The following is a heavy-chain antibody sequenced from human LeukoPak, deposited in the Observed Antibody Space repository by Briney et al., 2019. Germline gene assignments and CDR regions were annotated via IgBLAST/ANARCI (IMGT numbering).Heavy chain of an antibody. Sequence: ASVKVSCKASGYTFTNYGISWVRQAPGQGLEWMGWISAYNGHTKYAQKVQGRVTMTRDTSTSTAYMELRSLRSDDTAVYYCARDRRALDTAMEATHQEEYYFDYWGQGTLVTVSS. J-gene: IGHJ4*02. CDR3: ARDRRALDTAMEATHQEEYYFDY. CDR1: GYTFTNYG. CDR2: ISAYNGHT. V-gene: IGHV1-18*01. D-gene: IGHD5-18*01.